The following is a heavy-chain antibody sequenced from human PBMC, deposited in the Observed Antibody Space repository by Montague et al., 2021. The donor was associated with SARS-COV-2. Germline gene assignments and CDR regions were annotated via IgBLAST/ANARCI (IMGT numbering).Heavy chain of an antibody. D-gene: IGHD1-1*01. CDR1: GFDFSSYA. Sequence: SLRLSCPASGFDFSSYAIHWVRRAPGKGLEWVADIADDGGIKHYGHSVKGRFTISRDNSRNTVYLQVNSLRPEDTALYQCAREVWKTYYFDYWGQGTLVTVSS. CDR2: IADDGGIK. J-gene: IGHJ4*02. V-gene: IGHV3-30-3*01. CDR3: AREVWKTYYFDY.